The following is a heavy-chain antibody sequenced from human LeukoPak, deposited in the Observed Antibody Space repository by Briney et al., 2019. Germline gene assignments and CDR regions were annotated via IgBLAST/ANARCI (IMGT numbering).Heavy chain of an antibody. CDR1: GGSISSYY. CDR2: ISDIGSI. J-gene: IGHJ4*02. D-gene: IGHD2/OR15-2a*01. Sequence: PSETLSLTCTVSGGSISSYYWSWIRQPPGKGLEWIAYISDIGSINYNPSLKSRVTVSLDTSKNQFSLKLSSVTAADTAVYYFAGHHPRNTVDFWGQGTLVTVSS. CDR3: AGHHPRNTVDF. V-gene: IGHV4-59*08.